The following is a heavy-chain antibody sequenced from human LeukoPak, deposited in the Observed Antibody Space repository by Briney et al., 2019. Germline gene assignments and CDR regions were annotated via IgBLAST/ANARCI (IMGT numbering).Heavy chain of an antibody. Sequence: PGGSLRLSCAASGFTFHDYGMHWVRQAPGKGLEWVSGISGNSDVIGYADSVRGRFIISRENAKNSLYLQMNSLGVEDTAFYYCVKDIAAMARDYLDFWGQGTLVTVSS. V-gene: IGHV3-9*01. CDR1: GFTFHDYG. J-gene: IGHJ4*02. CDR3: VKDIAAMARDYLDF. CDR2: ISGNSDVI. D-gene: IGHD6-25*01.